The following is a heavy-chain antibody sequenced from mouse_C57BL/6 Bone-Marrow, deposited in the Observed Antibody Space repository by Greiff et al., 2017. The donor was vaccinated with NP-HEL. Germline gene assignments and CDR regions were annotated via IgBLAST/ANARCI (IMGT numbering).Heavy chain of an antibody. J-gene: IGHJ2*01. CDR1: GYAFSSSW. CDR3: ARADYYGSSHFDY. D-gene: IGHD1-1*01. V-gene: IGHV1-82*01. Sequence: QVQLQQSGPELVKPGASVKISCTASGYAFSSSWMNWVKQRPGKGLEWIGRIYPGDGDTNYNGKFKGKATLTADKSSSTAYMQLSSLTSEDSAVYFCARADYYGSSHFDYWGQGTTLTVSS. CDR2: IYPGDGDT.